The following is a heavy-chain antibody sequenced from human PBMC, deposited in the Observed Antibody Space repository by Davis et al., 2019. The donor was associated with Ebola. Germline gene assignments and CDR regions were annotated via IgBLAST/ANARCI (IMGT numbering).Heavy chain of an antibody. CDR3: ARDPNLYDILLGGMDV. J-gene: IGHJ6*02. CDR1: GFTFSSYG. V-gene: IGHV3-33*01. Sequence: GGSLRLSCAASGFTFSSYGMHWVRQAPGKGLEWVAVIWYDGSNKYYADSVKGRFTISRGNSKNTLYLQMNSLRAEDTAVYYCARDPNLYDILLGGMDVWGQGTTVTVSS. D-gene: IGHD3-9*01. CDR2: IWYDGSNK.